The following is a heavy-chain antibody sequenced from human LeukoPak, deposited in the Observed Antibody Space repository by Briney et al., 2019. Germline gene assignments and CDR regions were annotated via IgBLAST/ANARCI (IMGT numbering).Heavy chain of an antibody. CDR1: GFTFSSYA. CDR2: ISGSGTNT. D-gene: IGHD4-17*01. J-gene: IGHJ3*02. Sequence: GGSLRLSCAASGFTFSSYAMSWVRQAPGKGLEWVSSISGSGTNTYYADSVKGRFTISRDNSKNTLYLQMNSLRAEDTAVYYCAKAHGLQSATSTSAFHISGDGTMVTVSS. CDR3: AKAHGLQSATSTSAFHI. V-gene: IGHV3-23*01.